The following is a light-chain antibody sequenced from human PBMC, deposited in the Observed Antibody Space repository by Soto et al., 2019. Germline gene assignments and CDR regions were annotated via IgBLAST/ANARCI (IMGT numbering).Light chain of an antibody. Sequence: EIVLPQSLGTLSLSPGERSTLSCRASQSVSSSYLAWYKQRPGQAPRLLMYSTSARATGVPARISGSGSGTEFTLTISSLQSEDFGVYYCQQYDYWWTVGKGTKVDIK. V-gene: IGKV3-15*01. CDR3: QQYDYWWT. J-gene: IGKJ1*01. CDR1: QSVSSSY. CDR2: STS.